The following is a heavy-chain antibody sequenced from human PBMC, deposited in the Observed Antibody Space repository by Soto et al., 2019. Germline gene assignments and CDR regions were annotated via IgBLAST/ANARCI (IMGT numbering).Heavy chain of an antibody. Sequence: ASVKVSCKASGYTFTSYGISWVRQAPGQGLEWMGWISAYNGNTNYAQKLQGRVTMTTDTSTSTAYMELRSLRSDDTAVYYCARTGAPYGDYVFYYYYGMDVWGQGTTVTVSS. J-gene: IGHJ6*02. V-gene: IGHV1-18*01. D-gene: IGHD4-17*01. CDR3: ARTGAPYGDYVFYYYYGMDV. CDR2: ISAYNGNT. CDR1: GYTFTSYG.